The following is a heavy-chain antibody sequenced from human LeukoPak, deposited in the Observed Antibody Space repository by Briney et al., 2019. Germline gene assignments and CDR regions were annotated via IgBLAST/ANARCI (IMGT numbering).Heavy chain of an antibody. J-gene: IGHJ4*02. D-gene: IGHD3-22*01. CDR2: IYYSGST. V-gene: IGHV4-59*01. CDR3: ARVPNDGYPYFDY. CDR1: GGSISSYY. Sequence: KASETLSLTCTVSGGSISSYYWSWIRQPPGKGLEWIGYIYYSGSTNYNPSLKSRVTISVDTSKNQFSLKLSSVTAADTAVYYCARVPNDGYPYFDYWGQGTLVTVSS.